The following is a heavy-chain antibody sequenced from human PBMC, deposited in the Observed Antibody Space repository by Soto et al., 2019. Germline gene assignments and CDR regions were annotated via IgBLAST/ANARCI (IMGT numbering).Heavy chain of an antibody. CDR3: ARESAGSHKNNWFDP. D-gene: IGHD3-10*01. CDR2: IHDSGST. Sequence: QVQLQESGPGLVKPSETLSLTCTVSGASITTYYWSWVRQPPGKGLEWIGYIHDSGSTYYNPSLTSRVTLSFATSRNQLFLQLNSVTAADTAMYYCARESAGSHKNNWFDPWGQGTLVTVSS. CDR1: GASITTYY. V-gene: IGHV4-59*01. J-gene: IGHJ5*02.